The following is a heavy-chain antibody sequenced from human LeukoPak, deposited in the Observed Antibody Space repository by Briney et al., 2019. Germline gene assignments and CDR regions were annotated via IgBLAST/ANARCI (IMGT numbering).Heavy chain of an antibody. CDR1: GDSISRSTYY. J-gene: IGHJ4*02. V-gene: IGHV4-39*02. CDR3: ARSSGTGTFSY. Sequence: ASETLSLTCTVSGDSISRSTYYWAWIRQPPGKGLEWIGSVYYGRSPYFNPSLESRATISVDTSKNHFSLKMSSVTAADTAVYYCARSSGTGTFSYWGQGTLVTVSS. D-gene: IGHD6-25*01. CDR2: VYYGRSP.